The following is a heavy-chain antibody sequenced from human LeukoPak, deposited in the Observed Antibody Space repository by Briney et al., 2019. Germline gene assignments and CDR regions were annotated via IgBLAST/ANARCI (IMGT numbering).Heavy chain of an antibody. D-gene: IGHD3-22*01. V-gene: IGHV4-38-2*01. CDR3: ARRRSYYYDSSGYYAIDY. J-gene: IGHJ4*02. Sequence: SETLSLTCAVSGYSISSGYYWGWIRQPPGKGLEWIGSIYHSGSTYYNPSLKSRVTISVDTSKNQFSLKLSSVTAADTAVYYCARRRSYYYDSSGYYAIDYWGQGTLVTVSS. CDR2: IYHSGST. CDR1: GYSISSGYY.